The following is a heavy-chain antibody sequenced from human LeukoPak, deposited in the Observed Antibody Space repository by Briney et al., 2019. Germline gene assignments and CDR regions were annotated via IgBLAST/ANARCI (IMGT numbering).Heavy chain of an antibody. V-gene: IGHV3-21*01. CDR2: ISSSSSYI. CDR1: GFTFSSYS. CDR3: ARGGYCSSTSCVAGFDY. Sequence: GGSLRLSCAASGFTFSSYSMTWVRQAPGKGLEWVSSISSSSSYIYYADSVKGRFTISRDNAKNSLYLQMNSLRAEDTAVYYCARGGYCSSTSCVAGFDYWGQGTLVTVSS. D-gene: IGHD2-2*03. J-gene: IGHJ4*02.